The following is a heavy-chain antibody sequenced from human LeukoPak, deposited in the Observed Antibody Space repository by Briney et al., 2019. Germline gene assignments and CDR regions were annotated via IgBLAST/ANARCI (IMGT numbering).Heavy chain of an antibody. D-gene: IGHD6-19*01. V-gene: IGHV4-30-4*08. CDR3: ASDIAVAGTGNWFDA. J-gene: IGHJ5*02. CDR2: IYYSGRT. Sequence: SETLSLTCTVSGGSISSGGYYWSWIRQPPGKGLEWSVYIYYSGRTYYNPAHNRRVTISVDTSKNQFLLKHSSRTAADTSVYCCASDIAVAGTGNWFDAWCQGTLVIVSS. CDR1: GGSISSGGYY.